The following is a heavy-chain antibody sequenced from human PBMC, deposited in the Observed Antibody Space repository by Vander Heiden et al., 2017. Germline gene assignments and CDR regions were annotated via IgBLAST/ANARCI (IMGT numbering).Heavy chain of an antibody. CDR3: AHRLSVTYFDY. D-gene: IGHD4-17*01. CDR2: VYGNDDK. J-gene: IGHJ4*02. Sequence: QITLKESGPTLVKPTQTLTLTCTFSGFSLSNPGVGVGWIRQPPGKALEWLAFVYGNDDKTYSPSLKTRLTITKDTSKTQVVLTVTNMGPVDTATYYCAHRLSVTYFDYWGLGILVTVSS. CDR1: GFSLSNPGVG. V-gene: IGHV2-5*01.